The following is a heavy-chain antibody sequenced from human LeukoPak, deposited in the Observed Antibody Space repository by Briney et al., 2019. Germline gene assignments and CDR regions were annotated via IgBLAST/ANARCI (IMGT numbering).Heavy chain of an antibody. J-gene: IGHJ5*02. Sequence: ASVKVSCKASGYTFTSYYMHWVRQAPGQGLEWMGIINPSGGSTSYAQKFQGRVTITRDTSTSTVYMELSSLRSEDTAVYYCAREPAGYRTRRDWFHPWGQGTLVTVSS. CDR2: INPSGGST. D-gene: IGHD6-13*01. CDR1: GYTFTSYY. CDR3: AREPAGYRTRRDWFHP. V-gene: IGHV1-46*01.